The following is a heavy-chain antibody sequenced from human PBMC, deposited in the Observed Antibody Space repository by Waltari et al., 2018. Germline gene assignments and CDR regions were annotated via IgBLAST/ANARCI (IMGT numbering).Heavy chain of an antibody. V-gene: IGHV4-39*01. CDR3: ATHSANHDYHYYAMDV. CDR1: GGSIISTTYY. J-gene: IGHJ6*02. CDR2: SYYSGSP. Sequence: QLQLQESGPGLVKPSETLSLTCIVSGGSIISTTYYWGWIRQPPGKGLEWIGSSYYSGSPNYNPSLKSRVTISVDTSKNWFSLKVSSVTAADTALYYCATHSANHDYHYYAMDVWGLGTTVTVSS. D-gene: IGHD2-15*01.